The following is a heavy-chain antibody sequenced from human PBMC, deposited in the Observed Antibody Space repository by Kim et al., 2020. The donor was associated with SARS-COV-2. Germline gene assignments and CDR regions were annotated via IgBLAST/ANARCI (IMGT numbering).Heavy chain of an antibody. V-gene: IGHV6-1*01. D-gene: IGHD6-19*01. CDR3: ARAVAGRNWFDP. Sequence: DYAVSMKSRITNDPDTSKNQFSLHLNSVTPEDTAVYYCARAVAGRNWFDPWGQGTLVTVSS. J-gene: IGHJ5*02.